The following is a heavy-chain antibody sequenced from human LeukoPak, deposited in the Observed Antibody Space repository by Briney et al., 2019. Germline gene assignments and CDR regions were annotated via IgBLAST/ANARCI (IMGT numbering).Heavy chain of an antibody. CDR2: IIPIFGTA. J-gene: IGHJ5*02. V-gene: IGHV1-69*01. D-gene: IGHD5-18*01. CDR3: ARDPVHLGGYSYDYTPYNWFDP. CDR1: GSTFSSYA. Sequence: SVKVSCKASGSTFSSYAISWVRQAPGQGLEWMGGIIPIFGTANYAQKFQGRVTITADESTSTAYMELSSLRSEDTAVYYCARDPVHLGGYSYDYTPYNWFDPWGQGTLVTVSS.